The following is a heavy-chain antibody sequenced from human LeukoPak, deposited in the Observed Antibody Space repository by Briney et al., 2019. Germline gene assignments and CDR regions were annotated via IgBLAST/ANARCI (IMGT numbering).Heavy chain of an antibody. CDR1: GYTFTSYY. CDR2: INPSGGST. V-gene: IGHV1-46*01. CDR3: ARDIAVVASSTFYFDY. D-gene: IGHD2-21*01. Sequence: ASVKVSCKASGYTFTSYYMHWVRQAPGQGLEWMGIINPSGGSTSYAQKFQGRVTMTRDMSTSTVYMELSSLRSEDTAVYYCARDIAVVASSTFYFDYWGQGTLVTVSS. J-gene: IGHJ4*02.